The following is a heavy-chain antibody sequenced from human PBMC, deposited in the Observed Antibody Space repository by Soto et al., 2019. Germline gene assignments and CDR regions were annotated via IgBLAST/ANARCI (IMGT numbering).Heavy chain of an antibody. V-gene: IGHV4-30-4*01. Sequence: QVQLQESGPGLVKPSQTLSLTCTVSGGSISSGDYHWSWIRQPPGKGLEWIGYIYYSGSTYYNPSLKSRVTISVDTSKNQFSLNLSSVTAADTAVYYCAYGSGSYYNDAGFDFWGQGTMVTVSS. CDR1: GGSISSGDYH. CDR2: IYYSGST. D-gene: IGHD3-10*01. CDR3: AYGSGSYYNDAGFDF. J-gene: IGHJ3*01.